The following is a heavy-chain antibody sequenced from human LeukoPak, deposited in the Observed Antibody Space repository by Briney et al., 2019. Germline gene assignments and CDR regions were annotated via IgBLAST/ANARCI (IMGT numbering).Heavy chain of an antibody. V-gene: IGHV3-30*04. Sequence: GGSLRLSCAVSGFTFSSYVMHWVRQAPGKGLEWVAIISYDGSNEYYADSVKGRFTISRDNSKNTLYLQMNSLRAEDTAVYFCAKAGGLRQHRHWYFDLWGRGTLVTVSS. J-gene: IGHJ2*01. CDR2: ISYDGSNE. CDR3: AKAGGLRQHRHWYFDL. CDR1: GFTFSSYV. D-gene: IGHD3-16*01.